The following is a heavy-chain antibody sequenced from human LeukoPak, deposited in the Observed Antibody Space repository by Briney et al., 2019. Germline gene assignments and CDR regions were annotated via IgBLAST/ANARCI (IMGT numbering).Heavy chain of an antibody. J-gene: IGHJ3*02. D-gene: IGHD3-22*01. V-gene: IGHV7-4-1*02. CDR1: GYTFTSYS. Sequence: DSVQVSCKASGYTFTSYSMNWVRQAPGQGLAWLGWINTNTGNPTYAQGFTGRFVFSLDTSVNTAYLQISSLKAEDTAVYYCARVVHPYDYESSGLTYDAFDMWGQETMVSVS. CDR2: INTNTGNP. CDR3: ARVVHPYDYESSGLTYDAFDM.